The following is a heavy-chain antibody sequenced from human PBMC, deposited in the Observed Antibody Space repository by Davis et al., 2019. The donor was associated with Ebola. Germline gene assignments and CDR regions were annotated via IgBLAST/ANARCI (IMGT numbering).Heavy chain of an antibody. D-gene: IGHD6-13*01. V-gene: IGHV3-11*06. J-gene: IGHJ5*02. CDR1: GGSISSSSYY. Sequence: PSETLSLTCTVSGGSISSSSYYWGWIRQAPGKGLEWVSYISSSSTYTNYADSVKGRFTISRDNAKNSLYLQMNSLRAEDTAVYHCAREGSRIWFDPWGQGTLVTVSS. CDR3: AREGSRIWFDP. CDR2: ISSSSTYT.